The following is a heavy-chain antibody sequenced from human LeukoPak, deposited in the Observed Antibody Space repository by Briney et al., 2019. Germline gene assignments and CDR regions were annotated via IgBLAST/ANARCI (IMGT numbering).Heavy chain of an antibody. J-gene: IGHJ4*02. CDR2: ISSTGGTT. D-gene: IGHD4-17*01. CDR3: AKGGASVTRYVDY. CDR1: GITFSSYG. V-gene: IGHV3-23*01. Sequence: GGTLRLSCAASGITFSSYGMSWVRQAPGKGLEWVSSISSTGGTTYYADSVKGRFTISRDNSKNTLYLQMNSLRPEDTAVYYCAKGGASVTRYVDYWGQGTLVTVSS.